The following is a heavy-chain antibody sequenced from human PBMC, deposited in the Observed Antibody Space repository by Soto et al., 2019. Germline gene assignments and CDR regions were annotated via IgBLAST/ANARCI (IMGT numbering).Heavy chain of an antibody. CDR3: AKAGRFLAMVSPFDY. Sequence: GGSLRLSCAASGFTFSSYGMHWVRQAPGKGLEWVAVISYDGSNKYYADSVKGRFTISRDNSKNTLYLQMNSLRAEDTAVYYCAKAGRFLAMVSPFDYWGQGTLVTVSS. J-gene: IGHJ4*02. CDR1: GFTFSSYG. CDR2: ISYDGSNK. D-gene: IGHD5-18*01. V-gene: IGHV3-30*18.